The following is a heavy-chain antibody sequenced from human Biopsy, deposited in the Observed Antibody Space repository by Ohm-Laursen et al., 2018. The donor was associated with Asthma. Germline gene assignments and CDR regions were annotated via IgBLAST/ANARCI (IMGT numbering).Heavy chain of an antibody. CDR3: ARTYYDFLTGQVNDAFDL. Sequence: ASVKVSCKASGYTFISYAIHWVRQAPGQRLEWMGWINAGDGNTKYSQKFQGRVTITRDTSASTAYMDLRSLRSEDTAMYYCARTYYDFLTGQVNDAFDLWGQGTMVTVSS. CDR2: INAGDGNT. D-gene: IGHD3-9*01. J-gene: IGHJ3*01. CDR1: GYTFISYA. V-gene: IGHV1-3*01.